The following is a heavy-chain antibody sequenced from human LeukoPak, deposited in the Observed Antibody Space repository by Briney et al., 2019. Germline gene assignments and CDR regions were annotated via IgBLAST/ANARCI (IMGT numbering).Heavy chain of an antibody. D-gene: IGHD5-18*01. J-gene: IGHJ4*02. CDR1: GFTFSSYA. CDR2: ISGSGGST. CDR3: AKDLGTALAPSY. V-gene: IGHV3-23*01. Sequence: GGSLRLSCAASGFTFSSYAMSWVRQAPGKGLEWVSGISGSGGSTYYADSVKGRFTISRDNSKNTLYLQMNSLRADDTAVYYCAKDLGTALAPSYWGQGTLVTVSS.